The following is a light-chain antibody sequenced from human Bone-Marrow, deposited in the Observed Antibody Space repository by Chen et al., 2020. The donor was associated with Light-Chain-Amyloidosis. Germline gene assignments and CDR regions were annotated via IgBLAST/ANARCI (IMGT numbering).Light chain of an antibody. CDR1: NIGSTS. Sequence: SYVLTQPSSVSVAPGQTATIACGGNNIGSTSVHWYQQTPGQAPLLAVYDDSDRPSGIPERLTSSNSGNTATLAMSRVEAGGEADYYCQVWDRSSDRPVFGGGTKLTVL. V-gene: IGLV3-21*02. CDR2: DDS. J-gene: IGLJ3*02. CDR3: QVWDRSSDRPV.